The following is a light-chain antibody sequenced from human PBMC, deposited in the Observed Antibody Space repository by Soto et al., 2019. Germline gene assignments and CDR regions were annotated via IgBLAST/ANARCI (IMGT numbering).Light chain of an antibody. J-gene: IGKJ5*01. Sequence: EIVMTQSPATLSVSPGERATLSCRASQNVRNNLGWYQQRPGQAPRLLIYGASTRASGIPARFSGSGSGTQFTLTLSSLQSEDSAVYFCQQYNKWPPITFGQGTRLEIK. CDR2: GAS. V-gene: IGKV3-15*01. CDR3: QQYNKWPPIT. CDR1: QNVRNN.